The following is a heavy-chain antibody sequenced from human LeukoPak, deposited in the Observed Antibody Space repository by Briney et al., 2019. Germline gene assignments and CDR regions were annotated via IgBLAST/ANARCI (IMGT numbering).Heavy chain of an antibody. CDR3: AKDRGAVVVITDSDY. V-gene: IGHV3-23*01. Sequence: PGGSLRLSCAASGFTFSSYAMSWVRQAPGKGLEWVSAISGSGGSTYYADSMKGRFTISRDNSKNTLYLHMNSLRAEDTAVYYCAKDRGAVVVITDSDYWGQGTLVTVSS. CDR1: GFTFSSYA. J-gene: IGHJ4*02. CDR2: ISGSGGST. D-gene: IGHD3-22*01.